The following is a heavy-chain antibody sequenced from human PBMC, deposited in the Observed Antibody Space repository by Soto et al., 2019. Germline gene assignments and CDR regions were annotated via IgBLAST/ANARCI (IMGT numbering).Heavy chain of an antibody. Sequence: EVQLLESGGGLVQPGGSLRLSCAASGFTFSSYAMSWVRQAPGKGLEWVSAISGSGGSTYYADSVKGRFTISRYNSNNTLYLQMNSLRAEDTAVYYCAKDLLSSGWEQHFDYWGQGTLVTVSS. CDR2: ISGSGGST. D-gene: IGHD6-19*01. V-gene: IGHV3-23*01. CDR3: AKDLLSSGWEQHFDY. J-gene: IGHJ4*02. CDR1: GFTFSSYA.